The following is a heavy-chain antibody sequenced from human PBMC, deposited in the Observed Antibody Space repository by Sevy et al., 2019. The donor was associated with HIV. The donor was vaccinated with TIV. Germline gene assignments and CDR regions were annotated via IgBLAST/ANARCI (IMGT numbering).Heavy chain of an antibody. CDR2: ISIFTGNT. J-gene: IGHJ4*02. Sequence: ASVKVSCKTSGYTFNNCGVGWVRQAPGQGLEWMAWISIFTGNTHFGETFQGRVTLTTDTSTNTAYMELRSLSSDDTAVYYCARTPDGGATIYDFWGQGTLVTVSS. D-gene: IGHD5-12*01. V-gene: IGHV1-18*01. CDR3: ARTPDGGATIYDF. CDR1: GYTFNNCG.